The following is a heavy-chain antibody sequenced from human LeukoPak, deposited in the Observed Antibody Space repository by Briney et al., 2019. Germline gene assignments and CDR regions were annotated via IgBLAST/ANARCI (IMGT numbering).Heavy chain of an antibody. CDR2: IRYDGSNK. D-gene: IGHD2-2*01. Sequence: GGSLRLSCAASGFTFSSYGMHWVRQAPGKGLEWVAFIRYDGSNKYYADSVKGRFTISRDNSKNTLYLQMNSLRAEDTAVYYCANLGRVPAAPYYFDYWGQGTLVTVSS. CDR1: GFTFSSYG. J-gene: IGHJ4*02. CDR3: ANLGRVPAAPYYFDY. V-gene: IGHV3-30*02.